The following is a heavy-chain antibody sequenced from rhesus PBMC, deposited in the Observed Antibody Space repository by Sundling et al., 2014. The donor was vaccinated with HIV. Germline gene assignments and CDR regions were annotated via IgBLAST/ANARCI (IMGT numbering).Heavy chain of an antibody. V-gene: IGHV4-99*01. Sequence: QVQLQESGPGLVKPSETLSLTCGASGGSLSGYYWGWIRQAPGKGLEFIGYISGSSGTANYNPSLQGRVTISKDTSKNQFSLKLNSVTAADTAVYYCASRRQSVEDEFDGWGPGVLVTVSS. CDR3: ASRRQSVEDEFDG. J-gene: IGHJ5-1*01. D-gene: IGHD6-37*01. CDR1: GGSLSGYY. CDR2: ISGSSGTA.